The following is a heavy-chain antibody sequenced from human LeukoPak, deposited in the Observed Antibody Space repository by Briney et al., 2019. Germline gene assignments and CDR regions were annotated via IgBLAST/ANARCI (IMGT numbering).Heavy chain of an antibody. CDR3: ARDSGSYILVRNLFGN. CDR2: ISGSGGST. D-gene: IGHD1-26*01. CDR1: GFTFSSYG. Sequence: PGGTLRLSCAASGFTFSSYGMSWVRQAPGKGLEWVSAISGSGGSTYYADSVKGRFTISRDNAKNSLYLQMNSLRAEDTAVYYCARDSGSYILVRNLFGNWGQGTLVTVSS. J-gene: IGHJ4*02. V-gene: IGHV3-23*01.